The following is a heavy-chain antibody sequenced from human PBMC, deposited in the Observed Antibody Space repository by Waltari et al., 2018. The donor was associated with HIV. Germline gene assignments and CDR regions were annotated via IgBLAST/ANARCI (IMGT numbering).Heavy chain of an antibody. D-gene: IGHD1-1*01. V-gene: IGHV3-21*02. CDR3: VRDRTSLTTGDFES. Sequence: EVRLVQSGGGLVKPGESVTLSCTASGFNFNLFSMTWVRLAPGKGLEWVSSISRGSSYSDYSDAVKGRFAVSRDNAKNSLLLQLNTLTAEDTALYYCVRDRTSLTTGDFESWGQGAPVTVSS. CDR1: GFNFNLFS. J-gene: IGHJ4*02. CDR2: ISRGSSYS.